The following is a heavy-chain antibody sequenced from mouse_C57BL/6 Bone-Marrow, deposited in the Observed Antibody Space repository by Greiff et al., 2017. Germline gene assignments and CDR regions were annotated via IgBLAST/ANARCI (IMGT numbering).Heavy chain of an antibody. V-gene: IGHV1-19*01. CDR1: GYTFTDYY. Sequence: RVEPGASVKMSCKASGYTFTDYYINWVKQSHGKSLEWIGIINPYNGGTSYNQKFKGKATLTVDKSSSTAYMELNSLTSEDAAVYYCARRRAFDYWGQGTTLTVSS. CDR3: ARRRAFDY. J-gene: IGHJ2*01. CDR2: INPYNGGT.